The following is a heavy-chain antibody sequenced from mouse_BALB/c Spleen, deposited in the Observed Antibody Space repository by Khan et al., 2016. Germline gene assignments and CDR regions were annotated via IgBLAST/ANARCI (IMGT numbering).Heavy chain of an antibody. CDR3: ARRYYYGSSYPLFDY. CDR1: GYTFTSYW. CDR2: INPSTGYT. V-gene: IGHV1-7*01. Sequence: QVQLKQSGAELAKPGASVKMSCKASGYTFTSYWMHWVKQRPGQGLEWIGYINPSTGYTEYNQKFKDKATLTADKSSSTAYMQLSSLTSEDSAVYYCARRYYYGSSYPLFDYWGQGTTLTVSS. J-gene: IGHJ2*01. D-gene: IGHD1-1*01.